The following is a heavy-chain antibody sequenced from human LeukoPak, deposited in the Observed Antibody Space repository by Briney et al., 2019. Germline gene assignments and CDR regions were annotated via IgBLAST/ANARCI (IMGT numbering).Heavy chain of an antibody. J-gene: IGHJ2*01. D-gene: IGHD4-17*01. CDR3: ARGGNHGDYWYFDL. CDR2: IKQDGSEK. Sequence: PGGSLRLSCSASEFTFSNFWMSWVRQAPGKGPGWVANIKQDGSEKYYVDSVKGRFTISRDNAETSLHLQMNSLGAEDTAVYYCARGGNHGDYWYFDLWGRGTLVTVSS. V-gene: IGHV3-7*01. CDR1: EFTFSNFW.